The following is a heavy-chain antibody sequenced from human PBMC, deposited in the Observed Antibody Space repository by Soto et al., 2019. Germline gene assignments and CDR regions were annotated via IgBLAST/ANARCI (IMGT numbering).Heavy chain of an antibody. CDR2: IYYSGST. J-gene: IGHJ6*02. D-gene: IGHD3-16*01. V-gene: IGHV4-39*01. CDR1: GGSISSSSYY. CDR3: ARGLNLDYYYYGMDV. Sequence: PSETLSLTCTVSGGSISSSSYYWGWIRQPPGKGLEWIGSIYYSGSTYYNPSLKSRVTISVDTSKNQFSLKLSSVTAADTAVYXCARGLNLDYYYYGMDVWGQGTTVTVSS.